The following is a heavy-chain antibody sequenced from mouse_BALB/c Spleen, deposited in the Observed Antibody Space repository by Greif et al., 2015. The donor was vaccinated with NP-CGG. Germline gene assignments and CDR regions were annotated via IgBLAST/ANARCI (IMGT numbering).Heavy chain of an antibody. CDR3: ARSNWEGAMDY. Sequence: VQLQQSGAELVKPGASVKLSCTASGFNIKDTYMHWVKQRPEQGLEWIGRTDPANGNTKYDPKFQGKATITADTSSNTAYLQLSSLTSEDTAVYYCARSNWEGAMDYWGQGTSVTVSS. CDR2: TDPANGNT. D-gene: IGHD4-1*02. J-gene: IGHJ4*01. CDR1: GFNIKDTY. V-gene: IGHV14-3*02.